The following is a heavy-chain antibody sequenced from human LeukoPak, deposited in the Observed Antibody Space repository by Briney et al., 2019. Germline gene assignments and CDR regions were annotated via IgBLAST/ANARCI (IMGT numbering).Heavy chain of an antibody. CDR1: GDSVSSKSAA. CDR3: ARDRIAVTGSRWDAFDV. Sequence: SQTLSLTCAISGDSVSSKSAAWNWIRQSPSRGLEWLGRTYYRSKWFNDYAVPVKSRITFNPDTSKNQFSLQLNSVTPEDTAVYYCARDRIAVTGSRWDAFDVWGQGTMVTVSS. V-gene: IGHV6-1*01. D-gene: IGHD6-19*01. J-gene: IGHJ3*01. CDR2: TYYRSKWFN.